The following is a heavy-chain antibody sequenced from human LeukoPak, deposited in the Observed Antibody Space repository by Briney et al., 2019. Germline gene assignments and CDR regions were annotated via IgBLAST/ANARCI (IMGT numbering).Heavy chain of an antibody. V-gene: IGHV3-66*02. D-gene: IGHD3-22*01. CDR3: ARWVSSGRPFYYYYYMDV. CDR1: GFTVSSNY. Sequence: GGSLRLSCAASGFTVSSNYMTWVRQAPGKGLEWVSVIYSGGSTYYADSVKGRFTISRDNSKNTLYLQMNSLRAEDTAVYYCARWVSSGRPFYYYYYMDVWGKGTAVTVSS. J-gene: IGHJ6*03. CDR2: IYSGGST.